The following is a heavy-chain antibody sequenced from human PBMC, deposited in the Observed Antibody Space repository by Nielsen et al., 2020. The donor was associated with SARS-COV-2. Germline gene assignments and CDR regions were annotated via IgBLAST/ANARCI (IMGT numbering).Heavy chain of an antibody. V-gene: IGHV3-11*05. CDR1: GFTFSDYY. Sequence: GESLKISCAASGFTFSDYYMSWIRQAPGKGLEWVSYISSSSSYTNYADSVKGRFTISRDNAKNSLYLQMNSLRAEDTAVYYCAREGGMNWFDPWGQGTLVTVSS. CDR3: AREGGMNWFDP. J-gene: IGHJ5*02. CDR2: ISSSSSYT.